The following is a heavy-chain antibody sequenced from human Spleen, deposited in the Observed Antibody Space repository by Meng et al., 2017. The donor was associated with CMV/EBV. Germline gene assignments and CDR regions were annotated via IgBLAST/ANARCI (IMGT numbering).Heavy chain of an antibody. Sequence: GGSLRLSCAASGFTFDDYAMHWVRQAPGKGLEWVSGISWNSGSIGYADSVKGRFTISRDNAKNSLYLQMNSLRAEDTAVYYCARDDTESHYYYGMDVWGQGTTVTVSS. CDR1: GFTFDDYA. CDR3: ARDDTESHYYYGMDV. D-gene: IGHD5-18*01. J-gene: IGHJ6*02. V-gene: IGHV3-9*01. CDR2: ISWNSGSI.